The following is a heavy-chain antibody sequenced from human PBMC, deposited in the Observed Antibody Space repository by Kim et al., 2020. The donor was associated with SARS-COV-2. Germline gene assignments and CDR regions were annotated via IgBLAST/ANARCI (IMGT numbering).Heavy chain of an antibody. V-gene: IGHV1-18*01. CDR2: NT. D-gene: IGHD3-16*01. Sequence: NTNYELKFQDRANMTADSSTHTAYMELRSLKSDDTAVYYCVRGTWGDINDYWGQGTLVTVSS. CDR3: VRGTWGDINDY. J-gene: IGHJ4*02.